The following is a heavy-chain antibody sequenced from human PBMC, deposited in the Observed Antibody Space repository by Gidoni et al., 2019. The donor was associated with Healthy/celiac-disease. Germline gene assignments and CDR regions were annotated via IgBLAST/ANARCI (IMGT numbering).Heavy chain of an antibody. CDR3: AREAGKAAPVDY. D-gene: IGHD6-13*01. CDR1: ISRYY. J-gene: IGHJ4*01. Sequence: ISRYYWRWIRQPPGHGLEWIGYIYYIGSTNYNPSLKSRVTISVDTSKNQFSRQLSTVTAADTAVYYCAREAGKAAPVDYWGQGTLVTVSS. V-gene: IGHV4-59*01. CDR2: IYYIGST.